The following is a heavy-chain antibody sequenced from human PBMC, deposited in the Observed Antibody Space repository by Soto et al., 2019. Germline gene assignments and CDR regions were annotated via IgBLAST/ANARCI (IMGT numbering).Heavy chain of an antibody. V-gene: IGHV4-39*01. CDR2: IYYSGST. Sequence: LSLTCTVSGGSISSSSYYWGWIRQPPGKGLGWIGSIYYSGSTYYNPSLKSRVTISVDTSKNQFSLKLSSVTAADTAVYYCARLKGVATKYFDYWGQGTLVTVSS. J-gene: IGHJ4*02. CDR1: GGSISSSSYY. CDR3: ARLKGVATKYFDY. D-gene: IGHD5-12*01.